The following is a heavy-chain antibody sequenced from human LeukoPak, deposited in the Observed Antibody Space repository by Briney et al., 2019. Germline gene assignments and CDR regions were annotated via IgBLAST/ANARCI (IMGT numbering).Heavy chain of an antibody. V-gene: IGHV3-30*03. J-gene: IGHJ4*02. CDR1: GFSFGSYG. CDR2: ISHEGSQT. D-gene: IGHD6-19*01. CDR3: ARTREQWQVLDY. Sequence: GGSLRLSCAASGFSFGSYGIHWVRQAPGKGLEWVAVISHEGSQTYFADSVRGRFTISRDNSKNMVYLQMNSLRAEDTAVYYCARTREQWQVLDYWGQGTLVTVSS.